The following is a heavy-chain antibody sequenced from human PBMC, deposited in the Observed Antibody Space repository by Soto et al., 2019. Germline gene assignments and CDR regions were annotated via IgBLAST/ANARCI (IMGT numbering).Heavy chain of an antibody. Sequence: QVQLQESGPGLVKPSETLSLTCTVSGGSISSYYWSWIRQPPGKGLEWIGYIYYSGSTNYNPSLKSRVTISVETSKNQFSLKLSSVTAADTAVYYCARVADYYGSGTTGGLDYWGQGTLVTVSS. CDR3: ARVADYYGSGTTGGLDY. CDR1: GGSISSYY. V-gene: IGHV4-59*01. CDR2: IYYSGST. J-gene: IGHJ4*02. D-gene: IGHD3-10*01.